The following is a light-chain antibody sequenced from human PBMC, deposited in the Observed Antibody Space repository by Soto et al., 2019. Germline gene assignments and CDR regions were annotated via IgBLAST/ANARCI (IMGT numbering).Light chain of an antibody. V-gene: IGLV2-14*03. CDR2: DVS. Sequence: QSALTQPACVSGSPVQSITISCTCTSSDVGGYNYVSWYQQHPGKAPKLMIYDVSNRPSGVSNRFSGSKSGNTASLTISGLQAEDEADYYCSSYTSSSLHVFGTGTRSPS. CDR1: SSDVGGYNY. CDR3: SSYTSSSLHV. J-gene: IGLJ1*01.